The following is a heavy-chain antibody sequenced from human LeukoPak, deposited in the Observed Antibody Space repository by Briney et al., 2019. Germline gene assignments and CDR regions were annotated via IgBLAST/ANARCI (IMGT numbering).Heavy chain of an antibody. Sequence: GGSLRLSCAASGFTFSSYGMSWVRQAPGKGLEWVSAISGSGGSTYYADSVKGRFTISRDNSKNTLYLQMNSLRAEDTAVYYCAKDLSCSGGSCYHMFDYWGQGTLVTVSS. J-gene: IGHJ4*02. V-gene: IGHV3-23*01. D-gene: IGHD2-15*01. CDR1: GFTFSSYG. CDR2: ISGSGGST. CDR3: AKDLSCSGGSCYHMFDY.